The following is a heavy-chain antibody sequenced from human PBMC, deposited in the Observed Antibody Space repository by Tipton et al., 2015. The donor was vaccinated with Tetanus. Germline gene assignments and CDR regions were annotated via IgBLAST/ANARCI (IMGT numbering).Heavy chain of an antibody. D-gene: IGHD2-2*01. CDR3: ARYVATCTIGY. CDR2: IKPDGSGK. CDR1: EFSFSSYW. V-gene: IGHV3-7*01. Sequence: SLRLSCAASEFSFSSYWMHWVRQVPGKGLEWVGNIKPDGSGKYYVDSVKGRFTISRDNAKNSLYLQMNSLRPEDTAVYYCARYVATCTIGYWGQGSLVTVSS. J-gene: IGHJ4*02.